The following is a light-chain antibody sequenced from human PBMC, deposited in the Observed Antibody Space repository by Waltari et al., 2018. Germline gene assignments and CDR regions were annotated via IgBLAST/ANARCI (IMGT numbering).Light chain of an antibody. V-gene: IGKV2-29*02. J-gene: IGKJ4*01. Sequence: EIVLTQTPLFLPVTPGESASISCRSSQNLLHRDGHTYLYWYMQKPGQPPRLLIYRASNRFSGVPDRFSGSGSGTDFTLKISRVEAEDVGVYYCMQVLQTPLTFGGGTKVEIK. CDR3: MQVLQTPLT. CDR1: QNLLHRDGHTY. CDR2: RAS.